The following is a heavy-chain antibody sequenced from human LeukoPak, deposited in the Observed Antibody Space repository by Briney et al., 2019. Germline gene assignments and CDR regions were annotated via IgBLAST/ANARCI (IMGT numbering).Heavy chain of an antibody. CDR2: VKGDGSAT. D-gene: IGHD6-19*01. V-gene: IGHV3-7*01. Sequence: GGSLRLSCAASGFIFTDYWMNWVRQAPGRGLEWLASVKGDGSATSYVDSVKGRFTISRDNSKNTLYLQMNSLRAEDTAVYYCAKAVAGTDSDYWGQGTLVTVSS. J-gene: IGHJ4*02. CDR3: AKAVAGTDSDY. CDR1: GFIFTDYW.